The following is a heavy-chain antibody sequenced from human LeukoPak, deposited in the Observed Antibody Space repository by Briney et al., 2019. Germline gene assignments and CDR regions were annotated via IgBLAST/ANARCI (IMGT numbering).Heavy chain of an antibody. CDR1: GFIFDTYG. Sequence: GGSLRLSCAASGFIFDTYGMLWVRQAPGKGLEWVAVIAYDGSNKVYADSVKGRFTISRDNSQNTLYLQMNSLRGEDTAVYYCAKEKAIATINYGLDVWGQGTMATVSS. CDR3: AKEKAIATINYGLDV. J-gene: IGHJ6*02. D-gene: IGHD1-1*01. V-gene: IGHV3-30*18. CDR2: IAYDGSNK.